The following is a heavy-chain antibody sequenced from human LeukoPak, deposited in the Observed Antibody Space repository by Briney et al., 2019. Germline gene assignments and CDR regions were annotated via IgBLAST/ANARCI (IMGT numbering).Heavy chain of an antibody. Sequence: PSQTLSLTCTVSDGSISTASYYWSWIRQPAGKGLEWIGRIYSSGSTNYNPSLKSRVTMSVDTSKNQFSLKLSSVTAADTAVYYCARAIGSGTTLGIVWGQGTLVTVSS. J-gene: IGHJ4*02. CDR1: DGSISTASYY. V-gene: IGHV4-61*02. CDR3: ARAIGSGTTLGIV. D-gene: IGHD1-7*01. CDR2: IYSSGST.